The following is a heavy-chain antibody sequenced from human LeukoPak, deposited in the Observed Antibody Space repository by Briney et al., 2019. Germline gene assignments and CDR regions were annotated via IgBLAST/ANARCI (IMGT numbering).Heavy chain of an antibody. CDR3: ASDYDSPFDF. CDR2: INHSGST. Sequence: SETLSLTCAVYGGSFSGYYWSWIRQPPGKGLEWIGEINHSGSTNYNPSLKSRVTISVDTSKNQFSLKLSSVTAADTAVYYCASDYDSPFDFWGQGTLVTVSS. D-gene: IGHD4-17*01. J-gene: IGHJ4*02. CDR1: GGSFSGYY. V-gene: IGHV4-34*01.